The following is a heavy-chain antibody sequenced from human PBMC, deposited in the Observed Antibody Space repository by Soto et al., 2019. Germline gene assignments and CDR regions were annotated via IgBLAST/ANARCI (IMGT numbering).Heavy chain of an antibody. V-gene: IGHV3-23*01. J-gene: IGHJ5*02. D-gene: IGHD3-3*01. Sequence: PGGSLRLSCAASGFKFSNYAMSWVRQAPGKGLEWVSAISGSGGSTYYADSVKGRFTISRDNSKNTLYLQMNSLRAEDTAVYYCAKDGGGYDFWSGYGFDPWGQGTLVTVSS. CDR3: AKDGGGYDFWSGYGFDP. CDR1: GFKFSNYA. CDR2: ISGSGGST.